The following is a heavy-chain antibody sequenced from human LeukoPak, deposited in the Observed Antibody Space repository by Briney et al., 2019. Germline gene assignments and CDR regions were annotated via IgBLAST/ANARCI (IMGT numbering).Heavy chain of an antibody. J-gene: IGHJ4*02. V-gene: IGHV4-39*02. Sequence: KPSETLSLTCAVSVRSIHLGRLRWAWIRQPPGKGLEWIGSIYYSGSTYYNPSLENRVTISINTSKNHFSLQLTSLRAAATSVYYGEKGVYCGGTVVDLWGQGTRVTVS. CDR1: VRSIHLGRLR. CDR3: EKGVYCGGTVVDL. CDR2: IYYSGST. D-gene: IGHD2-21*01.